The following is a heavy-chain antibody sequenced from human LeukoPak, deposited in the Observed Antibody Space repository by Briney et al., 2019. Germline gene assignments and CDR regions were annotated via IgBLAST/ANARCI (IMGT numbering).Heavy chain of an antibody. D-gene: IGHD6-19*01. CDR1: GGSFSGYY. J-gene: IGHJ4*02. V-gene: IGHV4-34*01. Sequence: SETLSLTCAVYGGSFSGYYWSWIRQPPGKGLEWIGEINHSGSTNYNPSLKSRVTIPVDTSKNQFSLKLSSVTAADTAVYYCARGREVAGPYFDYWGQGTLVTVSS. CDR3: ARGREVAGPYFDY. CDR2: INHSGST.